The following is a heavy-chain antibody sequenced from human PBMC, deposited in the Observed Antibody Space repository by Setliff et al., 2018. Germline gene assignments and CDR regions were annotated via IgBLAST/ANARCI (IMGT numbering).Heavy chain of an antibody. CDR1: GYSFTSYW. J-gene: IGHJ6*02. CDR3: AIYDSSGYHYYYGMDV. D-gene: IGHD3-22*01. V-gene: IGHV5-51*01. Sequence: PGESLKLSCKGSGYSFTSYWIGWVRQMPGKGLEWMGIIYPGDSDTRYSPSFQGQVTISADKSISTAYLQWRTLKASDTAMYYCAIYDSSGYHYYYGMDVWGQGTMVTVSS. CDR2: IYPGDSDT.